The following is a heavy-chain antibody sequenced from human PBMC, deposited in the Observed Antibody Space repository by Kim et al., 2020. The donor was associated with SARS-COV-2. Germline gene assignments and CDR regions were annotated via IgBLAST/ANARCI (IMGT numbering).Heavy chain of an antibody. CDR2: IYYSGST. Sequence: SETLSLTCTVSGGSISSGGYYWSWIRQHPGKGLEWIGYIYYSGSTYYNPSLKSRVTISVDTSKNQFSLKLSSVTAADTAVYYCAGSSSWYAYYYYGMDVWGQGTTVTVSS. V-gene: IGHV4-31*03. CDR3: AGSSSWYAYYYYGMDV. CDR1: GGSISSGGYY. D-gene: IGHD6-13*01. J-gene: IGHJ6*02.